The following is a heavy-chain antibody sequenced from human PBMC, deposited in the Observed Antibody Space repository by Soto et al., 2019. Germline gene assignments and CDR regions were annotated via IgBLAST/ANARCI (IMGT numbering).Heavy chain of an antibody. Sequence: EEQLLESGGGLVQPGGSLRLSCVASGITFSDYAMSWVRQAPGKGLEWVSAISPSAAATYYADSVKGRFTISRDNSKNTLSLQMDSLRVEDTAVYYCVKENPVAVAGYWGQGTLVNVSS. CDR1: GITFSDYA. V-gene: IGHV3-23*01. D-gene: IGHD6-19*01. CDR3: VKENPVAVAGY. J-gene: IGHJ4*02. CDR2: ISPSAAAT.